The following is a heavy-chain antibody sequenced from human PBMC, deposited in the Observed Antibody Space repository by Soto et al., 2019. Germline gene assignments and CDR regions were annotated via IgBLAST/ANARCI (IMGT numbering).Heavy chain of an antibody. V-gene: IGHV4-59*01. CDR3: ARAQQIVEIVN. D-gene: IGHD2-2*03. J-gene: IGHJ4*02. CDR1: GGSISSYY. CDR2: IYYSGST. Sequence: SETLSLTCTVSGGSISSYYWSWIRQPPGKGLEWIGYIYYSGSTNYNPSLKSRVTISVDTSKNQFSLKLSSVTAADTAVYYCARAQQIVEIVNWRQGTLLTISS.